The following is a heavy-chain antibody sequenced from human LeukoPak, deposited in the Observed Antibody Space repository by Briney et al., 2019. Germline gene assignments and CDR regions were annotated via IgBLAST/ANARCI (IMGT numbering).Heavy chain of an antibody. D-gene: IGHD2-2*01. CDR1: GYTFTIYD. Sequence: ASVTVSCTASGYTFTIYDINWVRQATGQGLEWMGWMNPNSGNTGYAQKFQGRVTITRNTSISTAYMELSSLRSEDTAVYYCARKFSRGSRWYQLLLQDAFDIWGRGTMVTVSS. CDR2: MNPNSGNT. J-gene: IGHJ3*02. V-gene: IGHV1-8*03. CDR3: ARKFSRGSRWYQLLLQDAFDI.